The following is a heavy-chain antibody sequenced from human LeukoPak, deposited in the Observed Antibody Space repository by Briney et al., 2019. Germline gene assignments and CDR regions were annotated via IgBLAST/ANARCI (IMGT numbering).Heavy chain of an antibody. Sequence: TLSLTCTVSGGSISSGGYYWSWIRQHPGKGLEWIGYIYYSGSTYYNPSLKSRVTISVDTSKNQFSLKLSSVTAADTAVYYCAKGGYSSGWRNYFDYWGQGTLVTVSS. V-gene: IGHV4-31*03. CDR3: AKGGYSSGWRNYFDY. CDR2: IYYSGST. D-gene: IGHD6-19*01. J-gene: IGHJ4*02. CDR1: GGSISSGGYY.